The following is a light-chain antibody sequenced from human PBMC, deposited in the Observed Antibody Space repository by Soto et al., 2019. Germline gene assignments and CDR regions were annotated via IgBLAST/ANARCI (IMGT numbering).Light chain of an antibody. J-gene: IGLJ2*01. CDR3: SSYTSSSTLVV. V-gene: IGLV2-14*01. CDR1: SSDVGGYNY. CDR2: DVS. Sequence: QCALTQPASESGSPGQSITISCTGTSSDVGGYNYVSWYQQHPGKAPKLMIYDVSNRPSGVSNRFSGSKSGNTASLTISGLQAEDEADYYCSSYTSSSTLVVFGGGTKLTVL.